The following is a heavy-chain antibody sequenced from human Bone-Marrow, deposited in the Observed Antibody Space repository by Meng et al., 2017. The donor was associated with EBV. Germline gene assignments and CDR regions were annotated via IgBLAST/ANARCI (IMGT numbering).Heavy chain of an antibody. J-gene: IGHJ4*02. CDR2: MTPNSGNT. D-gene: IGHD4-17*01. CDR3: ARGSDYGDYQPLGY. Sequence: QVQRVQFGAEVKTPGASVNVSCKASGYTFTSYDINWVRQATGQGLEWMGWMTPNSGNTGYAQKFQGRVTMTRNTSISTAYMELSSLRSEDTAVYYCARGSDYGDYQPLGYWGQGTLVTVSS. V-gene: IGHV1-8*01. CDR1: GYTFTSYD.